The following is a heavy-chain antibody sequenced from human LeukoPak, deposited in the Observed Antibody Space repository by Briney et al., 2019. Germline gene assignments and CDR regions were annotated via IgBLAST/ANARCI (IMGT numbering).Heavy chain of an antibody. V-gene: IGHV1-3*01. CDR2: INAGNGNT. D-gene: IGHD6-19*01. Sequence: ASVKVSCKASGYTFTSYAMHWVRQAPGQRLEWMGWINAGNGNTKYSQKFQGRVTITRDTSASTAYMELSSLRSEDTAVYYCARDKIRRGIAVAGTVYYYYGMDVWGQGTTVTVSS. CDR1: GYTFTSYA. CDR3: ARDKIRRGIAVAGTVYYYYGMDV. J-gene: IGHJ6*02.